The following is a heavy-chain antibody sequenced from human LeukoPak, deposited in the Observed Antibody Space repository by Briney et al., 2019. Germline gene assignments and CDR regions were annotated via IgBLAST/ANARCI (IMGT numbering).Heavy chain of an antibody. CDR3: AKDKYNFWSGSNYYYMDV. Sequence: GGSVRLSCAASAITFSTYAMSWVRQAPGKGLECVSVISCGAGSTYYADSVKGRFTISRDNSKNTLYLQMNSLRAEDTAVYYCAKDKYNFWSGSNYYYMDVWGKGTTVTVSS. CDR1: AITFSTYA. D-gene: IGHD3-3*01. J-gene: IGHJ6*03. CDR2: ISCGAGST. V-gene: IGHV3-23*01.